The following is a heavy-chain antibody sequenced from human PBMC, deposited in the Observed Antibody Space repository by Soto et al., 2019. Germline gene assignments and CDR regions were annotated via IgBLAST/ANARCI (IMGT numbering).Heavy chain of an antibody. CDR2: ISGSGSST. D-gene: IGHD3-10*01. Sequence: HPGGSLRLSCAASGFTFSSYAMSWVRQAPGKGLEWVSAISGSGSSTYYADSVKGRFTISRDNSKNTLYLQMNSLRAEDTAVYYCGTSCRAGEDYGMDVWGQGTTVTVSS. CDR1: GFTFSSYA. J-gene: IGHJ6*02. CDR3: GTSCRAGEDYGMDV. V-gene: IGHV3-23*01.